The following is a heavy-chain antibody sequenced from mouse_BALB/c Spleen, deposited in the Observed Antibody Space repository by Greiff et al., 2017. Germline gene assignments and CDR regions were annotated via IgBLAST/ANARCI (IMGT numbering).Heavy chain of an antibody. V-gene: IGHV5-17*02. Sequence: EVQLVESGGGLVQPGGSRKLSCAASGFTFSSFGMHWVRQAPEKGLEWVAYISSGSSTIYYADTVKGRFTISRDNPKNTLFLQMTSLRSEDTAMYYCAYYYGAYWGQGTLVTVSA. CDR3: AYYYGAY. D-gene: IGHD1-1*01. J-gene: IGHJ3*01. CDR2: ISSGSSTI. CDR1: GFTFSSFG.